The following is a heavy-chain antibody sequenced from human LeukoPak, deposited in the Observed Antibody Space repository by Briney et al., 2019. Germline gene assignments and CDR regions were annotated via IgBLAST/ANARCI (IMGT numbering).Heavy chain of an antibody. J-gene: IGHJ6*02. CDR1: GFTVNNTY. CDR3: ARDQSYYGMDV. Sequence: GGSLRLSCAASGFTVNNTYMNWVRQAPGKGLEWVSVIYSDASTYYADSVKGRFTISRDNSKNTLYLQMNSLRAEDTAVYYCARDQSYYGMDVWGQGTTVTVSS. V-gene: IGHV3-53*01. CDR2: IYSDAST.